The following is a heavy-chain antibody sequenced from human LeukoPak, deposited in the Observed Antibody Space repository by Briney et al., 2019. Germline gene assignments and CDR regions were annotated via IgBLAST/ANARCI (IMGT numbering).Heavy chain of an antibody. CDR1: GVSISSGGYY. CDR2: IYYSGST. V-gene: IGHV4-31*03. CDR3: ARGQQLVNWFDP. D-gene: IGHD6-13*01. J-gene: IGHJ5*02. Sequence: PSQTLSLTCTVSGVSISSGGYYWSWIRQHPGKGLEWIGYIYYSGSTNYNPSLKSRVTISVDTSKNQFSLKLSSVTAADTAVYYCARGQQLVNWFDPWGQGTLVTVSS.